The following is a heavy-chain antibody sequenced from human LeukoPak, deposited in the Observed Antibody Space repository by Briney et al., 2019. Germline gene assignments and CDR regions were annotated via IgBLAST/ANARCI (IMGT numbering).Heavy chain of an antibody. CDR1: GGSISSYY. D-gene: IGHD6-13*01. CDR3: ARDRGSSWYSIRGYYYYMDV. J-gene: IGHJ6*03. V-gene: IGHV4-59*01. Sequence: SETLSFTCTVSGGSISSYYWSWIRQPPGKGLEWIGYIYYSGSTNYNPSLKSRVTISVDTSKNQFSLKLSSVTAADTAVYYCARDRGSSWYSIRGYYYYMDVWGKGTTVTVSS. CDR2: IYYSGST.